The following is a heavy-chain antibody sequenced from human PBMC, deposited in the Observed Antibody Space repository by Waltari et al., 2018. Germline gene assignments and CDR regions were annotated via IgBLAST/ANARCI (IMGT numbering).Heavy chain of an antibody. CDR3: ARASGFGGRGYYYGMDV. D-gene: IGHD5-12*01. V-gene: IGHV4-34*01. CDR2: INHIGRT. Sequence: QVQLQQWGAGLLKPSETLSLTCAVYGGSFSGYYWSWIRQPPGKGLEWIGEINHIGRTNDNPSLKSRVTISVDTAKNQFSLKLSSVTAADTAVYYCARASGFGGRGYYYGMDVWGQGTTVTVSS. J-gene: IGHJ6*02. CDR1: GGSFSGYY.